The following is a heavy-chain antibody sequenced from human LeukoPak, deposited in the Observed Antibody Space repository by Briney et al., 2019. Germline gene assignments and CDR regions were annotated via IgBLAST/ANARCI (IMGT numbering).Heavy chain of an antibody. CDR3: ARNSSTIVSRIRTAIGFDS. CDR1: GDSINSLDL. D-gene: IGHD5/OR15-5a*01. V-gene: IGHV4-4*02. J-gene: IGHJ4*02. Sequence: PSGTLSLTCTVSGDSINSLDLWSWVRQPPGKGLEWIGEMYLSGTTHSNPSVKSRVTISIDKSKNQFFLNLSSVTAADTAVYYCARNSSTIVSRIRTAIGFDSWGQGTRVTVSS. CDR2: MYLSGTT.